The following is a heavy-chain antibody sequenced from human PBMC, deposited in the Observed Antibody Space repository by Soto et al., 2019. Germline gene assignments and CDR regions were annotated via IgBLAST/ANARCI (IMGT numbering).Heavy chain of an antibody. Sequence: PGGSLRLSCAASGFTLISYAMHWVRQAPGKGLEWVAVISYDGGNKYYPDSLKGRFTISRDNSKTTLYLQMNSLRAEDTAVYYCAKDLVVLVTPYYGMDVWGQGTTVTVSS. J-gene: IGHJ6*02. D-gene: IGHD3-22*01. CDR1: GFTLISYA. CDR2: ISYDGGNK. V-gene: IGHV3-30*18. CDR3: AKDLVVLVTPYYGMDV.